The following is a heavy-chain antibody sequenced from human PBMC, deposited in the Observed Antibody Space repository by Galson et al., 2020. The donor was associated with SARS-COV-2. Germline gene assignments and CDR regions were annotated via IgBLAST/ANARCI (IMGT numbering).Heavy chain of an antibody. J-gene: IGHJ4*02. CDR3: ARVLNYYDSSVYYYLDDYFDC. CDR2: ISAYTGNT. Sequence: AASVKVSCKASGYTFTSYGISWVRQAPGQGLEWMGWISAYTGNTNYAQKLQGRVTMTTDTSTSTAYMELRSLRSDDTAVYYCARVLNYYDSSVYYYLDDYFDCWDQRTLVTDSS. D-gene: IGHD3-22*01. V-gene: IGHV1-18*04. CDR1: GYTFTSYG.